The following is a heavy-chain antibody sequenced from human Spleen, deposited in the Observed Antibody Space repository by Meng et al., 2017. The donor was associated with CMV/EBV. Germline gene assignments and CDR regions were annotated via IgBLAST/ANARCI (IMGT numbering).Heavy chain of an antibody. CDR2: TYYRGNT. V-gene: IGHV4-61*01. CDR1: RSSSYC. D-gene: IGHD2-2*02. CDR3: ARMTYCSSTSCYMAAFDI. Sequence: RSSSYCGRWIGQPPGKGVKGIGYTYYRGNTNYIPPLKSRVSISVDTSKNQFSLNLRSVTAADTAVYYCARMTYCSSTSCYMAAFDIWGQGTVVTVSS. J-gene: IGHJ3*02.